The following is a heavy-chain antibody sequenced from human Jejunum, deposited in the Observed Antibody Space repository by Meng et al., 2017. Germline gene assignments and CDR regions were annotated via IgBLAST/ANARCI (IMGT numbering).Heavy chain of an antibody. J-gene: IGHJ4*02. CDR2: ISSSSS. CDR1: GFTFSSYS. Sequence: GESLKISCAASGFTFSSYSMNWVRQAPGKGLEWVSSISSSSSTYADSVKGRFTISRDNAENSLYLQMNSLRAEDTAVYYCARGRVVVAATPADYWGQGTLVTVSS. V-gene: IGHV3-21*01. CDR3: ARGRVVVAATPADY. D-gene: IGHD2-15*01.